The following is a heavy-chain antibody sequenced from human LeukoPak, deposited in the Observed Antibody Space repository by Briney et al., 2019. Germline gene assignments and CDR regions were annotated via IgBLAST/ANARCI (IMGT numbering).Heavy chain of an antibody. CDR3: SRLPYSGLLLPPDS. CDR1: GYTFTRYW. D-gene: IGHD2-15*01. CDR2: IYPDDSDT. Sequence: PGESLKISCEGSGYTFTRYWIGWVRQMPGKGLEWMGIIYPDDSDTRYSPSFQGQVTISADKSISTAYLQWSSLKASDTAIYYCSRLPYSGLLLPPDSWGPGTLVTVSS. J-gene: IGHJ4*02. V-gene: IGHV5-51*01.